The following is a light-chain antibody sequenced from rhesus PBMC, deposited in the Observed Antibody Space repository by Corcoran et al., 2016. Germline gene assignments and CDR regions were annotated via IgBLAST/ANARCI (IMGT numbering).Light chain of an antibody. J-gene: IGKJ2*01. CDR1: QSLLSGGGYNY. Sequence: DIVMTQTPRSLPVTLGAPASISCRSSQSLLSGGGYNYLNWYLQKPGQSPTLLIFYGSNRASGVPDRVSGIGSGTDFTVTINRGEADDVGLSFCMQSLPTPYTFGQATKVEIK. CDR3: MQSLPTPYT. CDR2: YGS. V-gene: IGKV2-60*01.